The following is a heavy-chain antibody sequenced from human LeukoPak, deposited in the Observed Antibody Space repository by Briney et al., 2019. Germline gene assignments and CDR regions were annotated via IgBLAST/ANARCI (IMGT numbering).Heavy chain of an antibody. V-gene: IGHV1-2*02. J-gene: IGHJ6*02. CDR1: GYTFTGYY. Sequence: GASVKVSCKASGYTFTGYYMHWVRQAPGQGLEWMGWINPNSGGTNYAQKFQGRVTMTRDTSISTAYMELSRLRSDDTAVYYCARLLRWSSPYYYYGMDVWGQGTTVTVSS. CDR3: ARLLRWSSPYYYYGMDV. D-gene: IGHD4-23*01. CDR2: INPNSGGT.